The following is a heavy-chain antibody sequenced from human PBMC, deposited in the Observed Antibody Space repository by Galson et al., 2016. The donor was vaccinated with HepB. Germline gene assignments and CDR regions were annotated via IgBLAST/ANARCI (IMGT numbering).Heavy chain of an antibody. Sequence: SLRLSCAASGFTFREYAMHWVRQAPGKGLEWVGVISFDGKKKYYADSVKGRFTISRDNYNSTLYLQMDSMRSEDTALYHCARVTGDYLGGDFHYGLDVWCQGTTVTISS. CDR1: GFTFREYA. V-gene: IGHV3-30*04. J-gene: IGHJ6*02. D-gene: IGHD3-3*01. CDR3: ARVTGDYLGGDFHYGLDV. CDR2: ISFDGKKK.